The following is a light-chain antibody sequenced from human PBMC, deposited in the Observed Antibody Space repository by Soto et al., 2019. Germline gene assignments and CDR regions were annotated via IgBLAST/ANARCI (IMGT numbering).Light chain of an antibody. Sequence: YPSCMDASIGDRVKITCRASQSISSYLNWYQQKPGKAPKLLIYAASSLQSGVPSRFSGSGSGTDFTFTISSLQPEDIATYYCQQYDNLPLTFGGGTNVDIK. J-gene: IGKJ4*01. CDR2: AAS. V-gene: IGKV1-33*01. CDR3: QQYDNLPLT. CDR1: QSISSY.